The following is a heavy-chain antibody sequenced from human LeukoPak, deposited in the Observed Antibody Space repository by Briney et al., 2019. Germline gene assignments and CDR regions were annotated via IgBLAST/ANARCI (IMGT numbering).Heavy chain of an antibody. CDR2: ISGSGGST. J-gene: IGHJ4*02. Sequence: PAGSLRLSCAASGFTFSSYAMSWVRQAPGKGLEWVSAISGSGGSTYYADSVKGRFTISRDNSKNTLYLQMNSLRAEDTAVYYCAEDRRKGELLYYFDYWGQGTLVTVSS. D-gene: IGHD1-26*01. CDR3: AEDRRKGELLYYFDY. V-gene: IGHV3-23*01. CDR1: GFTFSSYA.